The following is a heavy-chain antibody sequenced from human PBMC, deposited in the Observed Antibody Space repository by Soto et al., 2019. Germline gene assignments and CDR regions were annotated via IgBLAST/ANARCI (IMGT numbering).Heavy chain of an antibody. CDR2: ISSNGGST. D-gene: IGHD2-2*01. J-gene: IGHJ4*02. V-gene: IGHV3-64D*08. CDR3: VKDGEEGDCSSTSCYLDF. Sequence: PGGSLRLSCSASGFTFSTYAMHWVRQAPGKGLEYVSAISSNGGSTYYADSVKGRFTISRDNSKNTLYLQMSSLRAEDTAVYYCVKDGEEGDCSSTSCYLDFWGQGTLVTVSS. CDR1: GFTFSTYA.